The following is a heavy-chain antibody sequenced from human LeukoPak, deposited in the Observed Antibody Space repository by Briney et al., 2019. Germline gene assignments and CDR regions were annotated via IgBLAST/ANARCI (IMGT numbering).Heavy chain of an antibody. Sequence: GGSLRLSCAASGFTFSSYWMSWVRQAPGKGLEWVANIKQDGSEKYYVDSVKGRFTISRDNAKNSLYLQMNSLRAEDTAVYYCARDLCSSTSCPPPYYYYGMDVWGQGTTVTVPS. D-gene: IGHD2-2*01. CDR2: IKQDGSEK. CDR1: GFTFSSYW. V-gene: IGHV3-7*01. J-gene: IGHJ6*02. CDR3: ARDLCSSTSCPPPYYYYGMDV.